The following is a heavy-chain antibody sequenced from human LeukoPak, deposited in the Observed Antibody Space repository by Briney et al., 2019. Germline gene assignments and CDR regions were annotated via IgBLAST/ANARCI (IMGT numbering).Heavy chain of an antibody. V-gene: IGHV3-21*01. Sequence: VGSLRLSCAASGFTFSNYNMTWVRQAPGQGLEWVSSISRSSSYISQADSVTGRFTISRANTKNSPYLQMNSLRAQHTASYYFARDSAYGTASYWGQGTLVTVSS. CDR2: ISRSSSYI. CDR3: ARDSAYGTASY. CDR1: GFTFSNYN. D-gene: IGHD2-21*02. J-gene: IGHJ4*02.